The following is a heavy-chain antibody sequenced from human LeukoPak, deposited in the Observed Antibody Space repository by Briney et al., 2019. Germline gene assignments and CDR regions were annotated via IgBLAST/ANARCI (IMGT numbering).Heavy chain of an antibody. CDR2: INTKTDGATT. V-gene: IGHV3-15*01. Sequence: GSSLRLSCAGSGFTFSGTWLNWVRQAPGQGLEWVGRINTKTDGATTAYAAPVKGRFTISRDDSKSTLYLEVNSLKTEDTAVYYCTTEFWYYFNNWGQGTLVTVAS. D-gene: IGHD3-3*01. CDR3: TTEFWYYFNN. J-gene: IGHJ4*02. CDR1: GFTFSGTW.